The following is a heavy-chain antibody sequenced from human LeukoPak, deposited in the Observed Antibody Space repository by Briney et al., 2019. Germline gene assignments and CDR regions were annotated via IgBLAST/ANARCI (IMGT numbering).Heavy chain of an antibody. V-gene: IGHV5-51*01. CDR2: IYPGDSAT. D-gene: IGHD2-15*01. J-gene: IGHJ5*02. Sequence: PGEALKISCKGSGYNFTSYWIGWVRQVPGKGLEWMGIIYPGDSATRYSPSFQGQVTISADKSISTAYLQWSSLKATDTAMYYCARHVVAGPDNWFDHWGQGTLVTVSS. CDR3: ARHVVAGPDNWFDH. CDR1: GYNFTSYW.